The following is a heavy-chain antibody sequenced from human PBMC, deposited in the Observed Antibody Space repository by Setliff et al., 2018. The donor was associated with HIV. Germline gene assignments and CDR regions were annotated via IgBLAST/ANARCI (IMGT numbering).Heavy chain of an antibody. CDR2: IHYSGRT. CDR3: ARGLYYGDYGY. CDR1: GDSISSGGFY. V-gene: IGHV4-31*03. D-gene: IGHD4-17*01. Sequence: SETLSLTCTVSGDSISSGGFYCNWFRQYPEKGLEWIGWIHYSGRTNFNPSLRSRATISFDTSKNQFSLNLSSVTAADTAVYYCARGLYYGDYGYWGQGTLVTVSS. J-gene: IGHJ4*02.